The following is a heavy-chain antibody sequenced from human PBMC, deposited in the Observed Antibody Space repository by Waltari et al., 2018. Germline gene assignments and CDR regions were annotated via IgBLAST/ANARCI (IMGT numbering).Heavy chain of an antibody. CDR2: IRYDGSDK. CDR1: GFIVTNYG. D-gene: IGHD3-16*01. J-gene: IGHJ4*02. V-gene: IGHV3-30*02. CDR3: AKGGEDYGWFDY. Sequence: QVQLVESGGGGVQPGGSLRLSCAASGFIVTNYGMYWGRQAPGKGLEWVAFIRYDGSDKYYADSVKGRFTISKDTSKNTLYLQMNSLRIEDTAVYYCAKGGEDYGWFDYWGQGTLVTVSS.